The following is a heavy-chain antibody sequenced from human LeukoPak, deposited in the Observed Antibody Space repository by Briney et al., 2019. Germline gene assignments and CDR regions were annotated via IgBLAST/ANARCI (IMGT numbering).Heavy chain of an antibody. J-gene: IGHJ4*02. V-gene: IGHV1-8*03. CDR1: GYTFTSYD. CDR3: ARETPAWFGGWRTYYFDY. D-gene: IGHD3-10*01. Sequence: ASVKVSCKASGYTFTSYDINWVRQATGQGLEWMGWMNPNSGNTGYAQKFQGRVTITRNTSISTAYMELSSLRSEDTAVYYCARETPAWFGGWRTYYFDYWGQGTLVTVSS. CDR2: MNPNSGNT.